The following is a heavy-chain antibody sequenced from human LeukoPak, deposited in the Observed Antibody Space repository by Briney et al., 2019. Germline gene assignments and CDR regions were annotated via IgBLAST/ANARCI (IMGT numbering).Heavy chain of an antibody. CDR1: GGSISGHY. CDR2: IYYTGST. J-gene: IGHJ4*02. V-gene: IGHV4-59*11. D-gene: IGHD3-10*01. CDR3: ARADYGSGSYFVDS. Sequence: SETLSLTCTVSGGSISGHYWSWIRQPPGKGLEWIGYIYYTGSTNYNPSLKSRVTISVDTSKNQFSLKVSSATAADTAVYYCARADYGSGSYFVDSWGQGTLVTVSS.